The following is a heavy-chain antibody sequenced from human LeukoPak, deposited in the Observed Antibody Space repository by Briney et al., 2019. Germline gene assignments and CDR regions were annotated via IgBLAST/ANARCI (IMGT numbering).Heavy chain of an antibody. Sequence: GGSLRLSCAASGFAFSSYGMPWVRQAPGKGLEWVSAISGSGGSTYYADSVKGRFTISRDNSKNTLYLQMNSLRAEDTAVYFCARDGGRYSGSLEYWGQGTLVTVSS. J-gene: IGHJ4*02. D-gene: IGHD1-26*01. V-gene: IGHV3-23*01. CDR3: ARDGGRYSGSLEY. CDR2: ISGSGGST. CDR1: GFAFSSYG.